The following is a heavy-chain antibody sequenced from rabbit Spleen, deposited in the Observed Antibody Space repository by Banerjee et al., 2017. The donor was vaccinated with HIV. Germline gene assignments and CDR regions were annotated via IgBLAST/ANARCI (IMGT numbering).Heavy chain of an antibody. CDR3: ARDTGTSFSSYGMDL. D-gene: IGHD7-1*01. CDR2: IYPDSSGST. V-gene: IGHV1S40*01. CDR1: GFSFSSDYY. Sequence: QSLEESGGDLVKPGASLTLTCTASGFSFSSDYYMCWVRQAPGKGLECGACIYPDSSGSTYYANWAKGRLTISKASSTTVTLQMTSLTVADTATYFCARDTGTSFSSYGMDLWGPGTLVTVS. J-gene: IGHJ6*01.